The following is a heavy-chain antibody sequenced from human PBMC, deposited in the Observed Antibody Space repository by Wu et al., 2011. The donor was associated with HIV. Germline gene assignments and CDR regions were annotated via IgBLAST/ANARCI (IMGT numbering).Heavy chain of an antibody. V-gene: IGHV1-69*06. Sequence: KKAGSSVKVSCKASGNTFSGYAVSWVRQAPGQGLEWMGGILPMFGTTNYAQKFQGRVTITADKSATTVYMELRSLRSEDTAVYYCARSGVSAEYYFYYMNVWGKGTTVTVSS. CDR2: ILPMFGTT. D-gene: IGHD2-2*01. CDR3: ARSGVSAEYYFYYMNV. J-gene: IGHJ6*03. CDR1: GNTFSGYA.